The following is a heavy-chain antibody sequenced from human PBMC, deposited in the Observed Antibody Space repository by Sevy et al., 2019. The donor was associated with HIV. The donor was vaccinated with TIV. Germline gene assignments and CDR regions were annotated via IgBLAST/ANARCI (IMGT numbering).Heavy chain of an antibody. CDR1: GFTFSSYA. D-gene: IGHD3-22*01. CDR3: ARESPEDSSGHYIFGYFQH. Sequence: GGSLRLSCAASGFTFSSYAMHWVRQAPGKGLEWVAVISYDGSNKYYADSVKGRFTISRDNSKNTLYLQMNSLRAEDTAVYYCARESPEDSSGHYIFGYFQHWGQGTLVTVSS. CDR2: ISYDGSNK. J-gene: IGHJ1*01. V-gene: IGHV3-30-3*01.